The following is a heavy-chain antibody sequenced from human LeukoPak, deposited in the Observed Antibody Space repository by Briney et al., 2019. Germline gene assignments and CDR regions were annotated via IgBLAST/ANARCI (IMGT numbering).Heavy chain of an antibody. CDR2: IYPGDSDT. D-gene: IGHD3-10*01. J-gene: IGHJ4*02. CDR1: GYTFTSYW. V-gene: IGHV5-51*01. CDR3: ARQGGAMVRGVFDY. Sequence: GESLKISCQGSGYTFTSYWIVWVRQVPGKGLEWMGIIYPGDSDTRYSPSFQGQVTISVDKSISTAYLHWSSLKASDTAMYYCARQGGAMVRGVFDYWGQGTLVTVSS.